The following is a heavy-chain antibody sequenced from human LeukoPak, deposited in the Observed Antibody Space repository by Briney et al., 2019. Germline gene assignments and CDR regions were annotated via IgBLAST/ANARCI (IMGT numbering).Heavy chain of an antibody. CDR3: ARDRIVVVPAARERGWFDP. J-gene: IGHJ5*02. Sequence: GASVKVSCKASGYTFTSYAMHWVRQAPGQRLEWMGWINAGNGNTKYSQKFQGRVTITRDTSASTAYTELSSLRSEDTAVYYCARDRIVVVPAARERGWFDPWGQGTLVTVFS. CDR2: INAGNGNT. CDR1: GYTFTSYA. D-gene: IGHD2-2*01. V-gene: IGHV1-3*01.